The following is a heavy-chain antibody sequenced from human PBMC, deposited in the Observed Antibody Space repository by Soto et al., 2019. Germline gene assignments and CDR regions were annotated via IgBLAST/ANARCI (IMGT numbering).Heavy chain of an antibody. CDR2: IYYSGST. CDR3: AAVRFLEWFPDILFDY. V-gene: IGHV4-30-4*01. CDR1: GGSISSGDYY. D-gene: IGHD3-3*01. Sequence: PSETLSLTCTVSGGSISSGDYYWSWIRQPPGKGLEWIGYIYYSGSTYYNPSLKSRVTISVDTSKNQFSLKLSSVTAADTAVYYCAAVRFLEWFPDILFDYWGQGPLVTVSS. J-gene: IGHJ4*02.